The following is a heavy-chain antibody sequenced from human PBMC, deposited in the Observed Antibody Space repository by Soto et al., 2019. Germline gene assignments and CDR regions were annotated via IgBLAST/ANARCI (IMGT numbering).Heavy chain of an antibody. CDR1: GFTFSNYG. J-gene: IGHJ4*02. D-gene: IGHD3-22*01. Sequence: ASVKVSCKGSGFTFSNYGFNWVRQAPGQGLEWMGWVSAYNGNTKYAQKFQDRLIMTTDTSANTAYMELRSLRPEDTAVDYCAIRASYYDSSGYFDYWGQGTLVTVSS. CDR3: AIRASYYDSSGYFDY. V-gene: IGHV1-18*01. CDR2: VSAYNGNT.